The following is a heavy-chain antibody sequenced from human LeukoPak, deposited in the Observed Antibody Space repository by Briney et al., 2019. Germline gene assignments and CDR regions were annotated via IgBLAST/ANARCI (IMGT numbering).Heavy chain of an antibody. CDR1: GFTLSSYG. CDR2: IWYDGSNK. V-gene: IGHV3-33*06. J-gene: IGHJ3*02. Sequence: GGSLRLSCAASGFTLSSYGMHWVRQAPGKGLEWVALIWYDGSNKNYGDSVKGRSTISRDNSKNTLYLQMNSLRVEDTAVYYCAKELGRITMVRGVITDAFDIWGQGTMVTVSS. D-gene: IGHD3-10*01. CDR3: AKELGRITMVRGVITDAFDI.